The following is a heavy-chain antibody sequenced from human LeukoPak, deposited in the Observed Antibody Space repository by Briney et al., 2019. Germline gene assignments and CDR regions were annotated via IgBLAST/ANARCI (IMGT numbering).Heavy chain of an antibody. J-gene: IGHJ3*02. CDR3: ARVGSSIRAFDI. D-gene: IGHD6-6*01. V-gene: IGHV4-59*08. Sequence: SETLSLTCTVSGGSISSYYWSWIRQPPGKGLEWIGYIYYSGSTNYNPSLKSRVTISVDTSKNQFSLKLSSVTAADTAVYYCARVGSSIRAFDIWGQGTMVTVSS. CDR1: GGSISSYY. CDR2: IYYSGST.